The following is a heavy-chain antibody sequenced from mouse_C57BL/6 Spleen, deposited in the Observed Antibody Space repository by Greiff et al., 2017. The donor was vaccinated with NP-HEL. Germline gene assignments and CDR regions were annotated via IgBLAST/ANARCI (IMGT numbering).Heavy chain of an antibody. CDR1: GFTFTTYA. CDR2: IRSKSSNYET. D-gene: IGHD1-1*01. V-gene: IGHV10-3*01. CDR3: VTEASSYGSNSYY. Sequence: EVKLLESGGGLVQPKGSLKLSCDASGFTFTTYAMHWVRQAPGQGLEWVARIRSKSSNYETYYANSVKDRFTISRDDSQSILYLKMNSLKTEDTAMYYYVTEASSYGSNSYYGDQGT. J-gene: IGHJ2*03.